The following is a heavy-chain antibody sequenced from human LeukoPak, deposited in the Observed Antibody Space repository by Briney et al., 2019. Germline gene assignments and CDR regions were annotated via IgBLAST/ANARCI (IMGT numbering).Heavy chain of an antibody. CDR1: GGSISGYY. D-gene: IGHD1-7*01. J-gene: IGHJ3*02. Sequence: SETLSLTCSVSGGSISGYYWTWIRQPAGKGLEWIGRVYTSGSTHYDPSLKTRLTMSVDTSKNQFSLKLNSVTAADTAVYYCARLITGTTTAFDIWGQGTVVTVSS. V-gene: IGHV4-4*07. CDR2: VYTSGST. CDR3: ARLITGTTTAFDI.